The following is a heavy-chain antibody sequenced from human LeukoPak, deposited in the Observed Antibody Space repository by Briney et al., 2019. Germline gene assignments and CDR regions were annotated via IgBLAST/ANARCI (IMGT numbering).Heavy chain of an antibody. CDR1: RFIFDNYG. V-gene: IGHV3-23*01. J-gene: IGHJ4*02. CDR3: ANVGLGGVVAPVDY. Sequence: GGSLRLSCAASRFIFDNYGMTWVRQAPGKGLEWVSGISDDGYSTYYADSVKGRFTISRDNSKNTVYLQMNSLRAEDTAVYYCANVGLGGVVAPVDYWGQGTLVTVSS. D-gene: IGHD3-3*01. CDR2: ISDDGYST.